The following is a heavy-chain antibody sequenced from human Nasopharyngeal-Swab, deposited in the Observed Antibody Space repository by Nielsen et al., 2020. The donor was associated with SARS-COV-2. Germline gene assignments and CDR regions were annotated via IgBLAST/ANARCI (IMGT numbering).Heavy chain of an antibody. Sequence: WIRQPPGKGLEWIGYIYYSESTYYNPSLKSRVTISVDTSKNQFSLKLSSVTAADTAVYYCARGGAARPGFDYWGQGTLVTGLL. J-gene: IGHJ4*02. V-gene: IGHV4-31*02. D-gene: IGHD6-6*01. CDR2: IYYSEST. CDR3: ARGGAARPGFDY.